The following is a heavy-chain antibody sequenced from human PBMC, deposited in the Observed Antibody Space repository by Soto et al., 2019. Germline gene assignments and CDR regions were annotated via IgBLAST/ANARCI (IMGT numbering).Heavy chain of an antibody. CDR3: ARVRSTAMVTGYYYYGMDV. J-gene: IGHJ6*02. CDR2: INPNSGGT. D-gene: IGHD5-18*01. CDR1: GYTFTGYY. V-gene: IGHV1-2*02. Sequence: QVQLVQSGAEVKKPGASVKVSCKASGYTFTGYYMHWVRQAPGQGLEWMGWINPNSGGTNYAQKFQGRVTMTRDTSISTAYMELSRLRSDDTAVYYCARVRSTAMVTGYYYYGMDVWGQGTTVTVSS.